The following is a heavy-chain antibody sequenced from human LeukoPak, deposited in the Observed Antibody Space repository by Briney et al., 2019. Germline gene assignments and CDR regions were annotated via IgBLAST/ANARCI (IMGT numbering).Heavy chain of an antibody. CDR1: GFTVSSNY. CDR3: AKARIAAAGTGAFDV. CDR2: FSATDGSA. D-gene: IGHD6-13*01. Sequence: GGSLRLCCAASGFTVSSNYMSWVRQAPGKGLEWVSAFSATDGSAQYAESVKGRFTISRDNSKNRLYLQMNSLRAEDTAVYYCAKARIAAAGTGAFDVWGQGTMVTVSS. V-gene: IGHV3-23*01. J-gene: IGHJ3*01.